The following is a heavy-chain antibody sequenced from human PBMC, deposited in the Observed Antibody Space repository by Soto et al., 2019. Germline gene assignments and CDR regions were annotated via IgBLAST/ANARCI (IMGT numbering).Heavy chain of an antibody. CDR2: IYHSGST. V-gene: IGHV4-31*03. CDR3: ARETPGTVRPGIDS. Sequence: PSETLSLTCTVSGDSISRGDYYWSWIRQRPGKGLEWIGYIYHSGSTYYNPSLRSRGTISLDTSKNQFSLKLNSVTAADTAVYYCARETPGTVRPGIDSWGQGSMVTVSS. J-gene: IGHJ4*02. D-gene: IGHD1-1*01. CDR1: GDSISRGDYY.